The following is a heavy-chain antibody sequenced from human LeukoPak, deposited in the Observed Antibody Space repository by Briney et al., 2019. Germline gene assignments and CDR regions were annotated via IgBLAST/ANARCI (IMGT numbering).Heavy chain of an antibody. CDR3: ASVGGAGISTYAFDI. D-gene: IGHD1-26*01. CDR1: GGSISSGSYY. V-gene: IGHV4-61*02. J-gene: IGHJ3*02. CDR2: IYTSGST. Sequence: SQTLSLTCAVSGGSISSGSYYWSWIRQPAGKGLEWIGRIYTSGSTNYNPSLKSRVTISVDTSKNQFSLKLSSVTAADTAVYYCASVGGAGISTYAFDIWGQGTMVTVSS.